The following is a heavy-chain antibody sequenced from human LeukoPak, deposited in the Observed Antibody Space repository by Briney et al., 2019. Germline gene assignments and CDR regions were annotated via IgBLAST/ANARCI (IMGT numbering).Heavy chain of an antibody. D-gene: IGHD2-15*01. CDR2: IWYDGAKK. CDR1: GFIFNTYG. CDR3: AKGDCSTGGCWQRQIDY. J-gene: IGHJ4*02. V-gene: IGHV3-33*03. Sequence: GGSLRLSCAASGFIFNTYGMHWVRQAPGKGLEWVAVIWYDGAKKNYADSVKGRFTISRDNSKNTVYLQMNSVRAEDTAVYYCAKGDCSTGGCWQRQIDYWGQGTLVTVSS.